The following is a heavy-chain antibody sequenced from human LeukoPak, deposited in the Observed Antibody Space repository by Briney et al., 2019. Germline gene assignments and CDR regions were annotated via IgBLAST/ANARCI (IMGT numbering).Heavy chain of an antibody. D-gene: IGHD3-22*01. CDR3: ARDKYYYDSSGLWGY. V-gene: IGHV3-7*01. CDR2: IKEDGSEK. CDR1: GFIFSSYW. J-gene: IGHJ4*02. Sequence: GGSLRLSCAASGFIFSSYWMSWVRQAPGKGLEWVANIKEDGSEKDYVDSVKGRFTISRDNAKNSLYLQMNSLRAEDTAVYYCARDKYYYDSSGLWGYWGQGTLVTVSS.